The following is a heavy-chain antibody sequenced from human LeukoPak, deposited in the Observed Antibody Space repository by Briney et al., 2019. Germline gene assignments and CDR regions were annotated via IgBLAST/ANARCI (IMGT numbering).Heavy chain of an antibody. V-gene: IGHV4-39*01. J-gene: IGHJ4*02. CDR2: IYYSGRT. CDR3: ARSGDSSGWYVGY. Sequence: SETLSLTCTVSGGSISSSRYYWGWIRQPPGKGLEWIGSIYYSGRTYYNPSLKSRVTISVDTSKNQFSLRLSSVTAADTAVYYCARSGDSSGWYVGYWGQGTLVTVSS. CDR1: GGSISSSRYY. D-gene: IGHD6-19*01.